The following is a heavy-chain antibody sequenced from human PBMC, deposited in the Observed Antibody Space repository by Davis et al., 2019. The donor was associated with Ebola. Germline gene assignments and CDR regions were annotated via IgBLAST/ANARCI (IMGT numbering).Heavy chain of an antibody. D-gene: IGHD2-21*01. CDR2: IYYSGIT. CDR1: GVSISSFY. Sequence: MPGGSLRLSCSVSGVSISSFYWSWIRQTPGKGLEWIGYIYYSGITKYNPSPKSRVTISIDTSKTQFSLNLSSVTAADTAVYYCARGSYGDRVYWGQGTLVTVSS. CDR3: ARGSYGDRVY. V-gene: IGHV4-59*01. J-gene: IGHJ4*02.